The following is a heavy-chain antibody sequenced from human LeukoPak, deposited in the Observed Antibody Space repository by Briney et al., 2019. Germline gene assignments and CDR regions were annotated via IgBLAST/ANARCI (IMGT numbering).Heavy chain of an antibody. D-gene: IGHD5-12*01. CDR1: GFTLSSYW. CDR2: ISRDGSTT. V-gene: IGHV3-74*01. CDR3: ARVRLRSGYDTIDY. Sequence: GGSLRLSCAASGFTLSSYWMDWVPQAPGIGLVWVAGISRDGSTTTYAGSVKGRFTISRDNAKNTLYLQMNSLRAEDTAVYYCARVRLRSGYDTIDYWGQGTLVTVSS. J-gene: IGHJ4*02.